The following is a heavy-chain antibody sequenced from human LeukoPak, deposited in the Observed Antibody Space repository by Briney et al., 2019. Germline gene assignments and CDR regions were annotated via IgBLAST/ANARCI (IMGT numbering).Heavy chain of an antibody. V-gene: IGHV4-4*07. D-gene: IGHD6-19*01. Sequence: PSETLSLTCTVSGASISSYYWSWIRRPAGKGLEWIGRIDGSGNTNYNPSLKSRISVSVDTSKNQVSLKLSYVTAADTAVYYCARDGGSGWFDYWGQGTLVTVSS. J-gene: IGHJ4*02. CDR3: ARDGGSGWFDY. CDR1: GASISSYY. CDR2: IDGSGNT.